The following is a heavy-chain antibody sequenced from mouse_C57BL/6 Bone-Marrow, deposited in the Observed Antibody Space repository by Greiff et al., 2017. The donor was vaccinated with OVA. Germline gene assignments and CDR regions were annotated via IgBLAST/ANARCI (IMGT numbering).Heavy chain of an antibody. CDR2: ISGGGSYT. D-gene: IGHD6-1*01. J-gene: IGHJ2*01. CDR3: ERQRSYRVYFDY. CDR1: GFTFSSYG. V-gene: IGHV5-6*01. Sequence: EVQLVESGGDLVKPGGSLKLSCAASGFTFSSYGMSWVRQTPDKRLEWVATISGGGSYTYYPDSVKGRFTISRDNAKNTLYLQNSRLKSEDTALYYCERQRSYRVYFDYWGQGTTLTVSS.